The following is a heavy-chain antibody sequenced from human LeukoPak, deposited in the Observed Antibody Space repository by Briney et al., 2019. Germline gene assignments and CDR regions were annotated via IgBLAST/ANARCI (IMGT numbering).Heavy chain of an antibody. CDR2: ISSSSSSI. CDR3: ARDYPYYYGSGSSYYFDY. Sequence: GWSLRLSCAASVFSFSSYRMNWVRQAPGKGLEWVSSISSSSSSIYYADSVKGRFTISRDNAKNSLYLQMNSLRAEDTAVYYCARDYPYYYGSGSSYYFDYWGQGTLVTVSS. J-gene: IGHJ4*02. V-gene: IGHV3-21*01. D-gene: IGHD3-10*01. CDR1: VFSFSSYR.